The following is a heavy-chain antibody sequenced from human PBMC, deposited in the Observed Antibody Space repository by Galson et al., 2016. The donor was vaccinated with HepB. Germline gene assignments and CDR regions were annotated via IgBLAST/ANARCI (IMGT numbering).Heavy chain of an antibody. D-gene: IGHD3-3*01. CDR3: SRVVGLDYDFWSGYPDFDY. V-gene: IGHV3-49*03. CDR2: IRSNSYGGTT. CDR1: GFPFGNYA. J-gene: IGHJ4*02. Sequence: SLRLSCATSGFPFGNYAMSWFRQAPGKGLDWVGFIRSNSYGGTTEYAASVKGSFSISRDDPKSIVYLQMNSLKTEDTAVYYCSRVVGLDYDFWSGYPDFDYWGQRALVTVSS.